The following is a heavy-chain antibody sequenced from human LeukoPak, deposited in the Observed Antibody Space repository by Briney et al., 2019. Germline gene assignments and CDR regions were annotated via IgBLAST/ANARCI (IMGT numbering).Heavy chain of an antibody. CDR2: IIPIFGTA. CDR3: ARGLYSSSWYRFDY. D-gene: IGHD6-13*01. Sequence: SVKVSCKASGGTFSSYAISRVRQAPGQGLEWMGGIIPIFGTANYAQKFQGRVTITTEESTSTAYMELSSLRSEDTAVYYCARGLYSSSWYRFDYWGQGTLVTVSS. V-gene: IGHV1-69*05. J-gene: IGHJ4*02. CDR1: GGTFSSYA.